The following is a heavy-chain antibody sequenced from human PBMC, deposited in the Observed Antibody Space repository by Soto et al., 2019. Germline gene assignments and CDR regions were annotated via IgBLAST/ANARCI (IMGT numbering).Heavy chain of an antibody. D-gene: IGHD6-19*01. CDR1: GFTFSSHT. V-gene: IGHV3-30-3*01. J-gene: IGHJ4*02. Sequence: QVQLVESGGGVVQPGRSLRLSCAASGFTFSSHTVHWVRQAPGKGLEWVAAISYDGTNQYYAESVKGRFTISRDNSKNTLYLQMNSLTAEDTAIYYCARDMKYLSVAGGDFWGQGTLVTVSS. CDR3: ARDMKYLSVAGGDF. CDR2: ISYDGTNQ.